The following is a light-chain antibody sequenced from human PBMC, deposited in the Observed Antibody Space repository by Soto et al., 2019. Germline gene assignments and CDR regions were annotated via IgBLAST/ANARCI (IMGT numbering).Light chain of an antibody. CDR3: QQRSNWPPIT. CDR1: QRVSND. Sequence: EIVMTQSPATLSVSPGDSATLSCRASQRVSNDFAWYQQKPGQAPRLLIYGASTRATGIPARFSGSGSGTDFTLTISSLEPEDFAVYYCQQRSNWPPITFGQGTRLEIK. CDR2: GAS. J-gene: IGKJ5*01. V-gene: IGKV3-11*01.